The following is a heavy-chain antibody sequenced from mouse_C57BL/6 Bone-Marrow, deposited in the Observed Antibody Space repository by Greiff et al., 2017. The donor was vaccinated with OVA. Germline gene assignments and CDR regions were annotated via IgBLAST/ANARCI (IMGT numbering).Heavy chain of an antibody. J-gene: IGHJ3*01. Sequence: VQLQQSGAELVRPGASVKLSCTASGFNIKDDYMHWVKQRPEQALEWIGWIDPENGDTEYASKFQGKATITADTSSNTAYLQLSSLTSEDTAVYYCTHNWFPAWFAYWGQGTLVTVSA. D-gene: IGHD4-1*02. CDR3: THNWFPAWFAY. V-gene: IGHV14-4*01. CDR1: GFNIKDDY. CDR2: IDPENGDT.